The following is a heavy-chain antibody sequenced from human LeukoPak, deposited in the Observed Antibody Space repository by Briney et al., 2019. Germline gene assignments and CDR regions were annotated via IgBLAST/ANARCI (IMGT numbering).Heavy chain of an antibody. Sequence: SETLSLTCAVYGGSFSGYYWNWIRQPPGKGLEWIGEINHSGSTNYNPSLKSRVTISVDTSKNQFSLKLSSVTAADTAVYYCARQEVYGDCLDYWGQGTLVTVSS. J-gene: IGHJ4*02. CDR1: GGSFSGYY. CDR3: ARQEVYGDCLDY. CDR2: INHSGST. V-gene: IGHV4-34*01. D-gene: IGHD4-17*01.